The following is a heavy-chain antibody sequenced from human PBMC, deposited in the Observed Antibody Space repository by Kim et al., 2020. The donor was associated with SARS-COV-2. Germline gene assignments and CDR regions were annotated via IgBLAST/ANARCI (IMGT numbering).Heavy chain of an antibody. Sequence: ASVKVSCKASGYTFTSYSMNWVRQAPGQGLERMGWINTNTGDPTYAQVFTGRFVFSLDTSVSTAYMQISSLKADDTAVYYCARNRGYSYGTNDAFDIWGQGTLVTVSS. CDR2: INTNTGDP. CDR1: GYTFTSYS. CDR3: ARNRGYSYGTNDAFDI. D-gene: IGHD5-18*01. V-gene: IGHV7-4-1*02. J-gene: IGHJ3*02.